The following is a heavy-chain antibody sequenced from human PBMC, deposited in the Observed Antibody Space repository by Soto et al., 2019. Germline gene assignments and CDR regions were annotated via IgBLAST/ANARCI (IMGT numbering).Heavy chain of an antibody. J-gene: IGHJ4*02. CDR1: GSSISSAYY. CDR3: ASPSGSGSPTLDY. Sequence: SETLSLTCAVSGSSISSAYYWGWIRQPPGKGLEWIGSIYHSGSTYYNPSLKSRVTISLDTSKNRFSLRLSSVTAADTAVYYCASPSGSGSPTLDYWGQGTLVTVSS. D-gene: IGHD3-10*01. V-gene: IGHV4-38-2*01. CDR2: IYHSGST.